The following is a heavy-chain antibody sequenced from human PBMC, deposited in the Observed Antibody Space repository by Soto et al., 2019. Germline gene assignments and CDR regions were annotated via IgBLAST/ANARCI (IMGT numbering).Heavy chain of an antibody. D-gene: IGHD2-2*01. CDR1: GGSFSGYY. CDR3: ARGNALTY. J-gene: IGHJ4*02. V-gene: IGHV4-34*01. Sequence: PSETLSLTCAVYGGSFSGYYWSWIRQPPGKGLEWIGEINHSGTTNYNPSLKSRVTISVDTSKNQFSLKLSSVTAADTAVYYCARGNALTYWGQGILVTVSS. CDR2: INHSGTT.